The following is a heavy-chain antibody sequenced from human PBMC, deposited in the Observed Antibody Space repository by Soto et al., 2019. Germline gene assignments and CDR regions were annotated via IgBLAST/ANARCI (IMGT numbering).Heavy chain of an antibody. D-gene: IGHD4-17*01. J-gene: IGHJ4*02. CDR1: GGSISSGGYY. Sequence: SETLSLTCTVSGGSISSGGYYWSWIRQHPGKGLEWIGYIYYSGSTYYNPSLKSRVTISVDTSKNQFSLKLSSVTAADTAMYYCARVDPTYGGKSIDYWGQGTPVTVSS. CDR2: IYYSGST. CDR3: ARVDPTYGGKSIDY. V-gene: IGHV4-31*03.